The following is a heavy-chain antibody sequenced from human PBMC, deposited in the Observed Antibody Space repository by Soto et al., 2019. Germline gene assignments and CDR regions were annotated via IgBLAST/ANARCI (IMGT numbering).Heavy chain of an antibody. V-gene: IGHV1-8*01. Sequence: GVSVKVSCKAPGFTFTSYYINWVRQATGQGLEWMGWMNPNSGNTGYAQKFQGRVTMTRNTSISTAYMELSSLRPEDTAVYYCARGFGWFGELSRVWDYWGQGTLVTVSS. CDR2: MNPNSGNT. CDR1: GFTFTSYY. J-gene: IGHJ4*02. D-gene: IGHD3-10*01. CDR3: ARGFGWFGELSRVWDY.